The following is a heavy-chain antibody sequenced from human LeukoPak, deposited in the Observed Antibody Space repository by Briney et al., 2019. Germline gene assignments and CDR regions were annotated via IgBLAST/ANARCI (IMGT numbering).Heavy chain of an antibody. CDR1: GGSISSSSYY. CDR2: IYYSGST. Sequence: SETLSLTCAVYGGSISSSSYYWGWIRQPPGKGLEWIGSIYYSGSTYYNPSLKSRVTISVDTSKNQFSLKLSSVTAADTAVYYCARELNNWFDPWGQGTLVTVSS. V-gene: IGHV4-39*07. CDR3: ARELNNWFDP. J-gene: IGHJ5*02.